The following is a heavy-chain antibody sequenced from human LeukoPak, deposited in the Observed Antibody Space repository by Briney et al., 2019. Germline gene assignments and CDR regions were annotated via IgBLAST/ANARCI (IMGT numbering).Heavy chain of an antibody. D-gene: IGHD2-2*01. CDR3: ARERVPAALMYNWFDP. J-gene: IGHJ5*02. CDR2: ISSSGSTI. V-gene: IGHV3-11*01. Sequence: GGSLRLSCAASGFTFSDYYMSWIRQAPGKGLEWVSYISSSGSTIYYADSVKGRFTTSRDNAKNSLYLQMNRLRAEDTAVYYCARERVPAALMYNWFDPWGQGTLVTVSS. CDR1: GFTFSDYY.